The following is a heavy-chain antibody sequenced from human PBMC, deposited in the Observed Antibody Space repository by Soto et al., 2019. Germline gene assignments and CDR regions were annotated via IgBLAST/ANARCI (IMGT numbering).Heavy chain of an antibody. J-gene: IGHJ5*01. CDR1: GGTFINYT. Sequence: SVKVSCKASGGTFINYTISWVRQAPGQGLEWMGRIIPILGIANYAQKFQGRVTITADKSTSTAYMELSSLRSEDTAVYYCAKIFTMFRGSRPSFDSWGQGTPVTVSS. CDR3: AKIFTMFRGSRPSFDS. V-gene: IGHV1-69*02. CDR2: IIPILGIA. D-gene: IGHD3-10*01.